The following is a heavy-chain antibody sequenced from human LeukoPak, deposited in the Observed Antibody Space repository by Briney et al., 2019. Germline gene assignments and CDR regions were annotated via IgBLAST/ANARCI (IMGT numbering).Heavy chain of an antibody. Sequence: PGGSLRLSCAASGFTFSTYWMTWVRQAPGKGLEWVANIKQDGREKYYLASVKGRFTISRDNAKNSLALQMNSLRAEDTAVYYCARDVAGSGGFDPWGQGTLVTVSS. J-gene: IGHJ5*02. D-gene: IGHD6-19*01. CDR1: GFTFSTYW. CDR2: IKQDGREK. CDR3: ARDVAGSGGFDP. V-gene: IGHV3-7*03.